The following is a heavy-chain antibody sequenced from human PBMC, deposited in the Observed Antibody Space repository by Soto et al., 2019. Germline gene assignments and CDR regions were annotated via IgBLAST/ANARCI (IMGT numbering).Heavy chain of an antibody. D-gene: IGHD2-2*01. Sequence: SVKVSCKASGGTFSSYAISWVRQAPGQGLEWMGGIIPIFGTANYAQKFQGRVTITADESTSTAYMELSSLRSEDTAVYYCARAGVQAATGGNWFDPWGQGTLVTVSS. J-gene: IGHJ5*02. CDR2: IIPIFGTA. V-gene: IGHV1-69*13. CDR3: ARAGVQAATGGNWFDP. CDR1: GGTFSSYA.